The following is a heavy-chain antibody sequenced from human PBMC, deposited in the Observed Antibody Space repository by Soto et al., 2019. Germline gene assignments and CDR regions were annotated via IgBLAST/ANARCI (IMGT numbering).Heavy chain of an antibody. CDR2: IYYSGST. J-gene: IGHJ5*02. V-gene: IGHV4-30-4*01. Sequence: SETLSLTCTVSGGSISSGDYYWSWIRQPPGKGLEWIGYIYYSGSTYYNPSLKSRVTISVDTSKNQFSLKLSSVTAADTAVHYCARESACYGSSTSCYNWFDPWGQGTLVTVSS. D-gene: IGHD2-2*01. CDR3: ARESACYGSSTSCYNWFDP. CDR1: GGSISSGDYY.